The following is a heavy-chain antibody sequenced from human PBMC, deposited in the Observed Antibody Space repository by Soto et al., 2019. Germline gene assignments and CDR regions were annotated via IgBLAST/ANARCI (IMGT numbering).Heavy chain of an antibody. CDR3: ARDPYSSGRS. D-gene: IGHD6-19*01. J-gene: IGHJ5*02. CDR2: INAGNGDT. CDR1: GYTFTSCS. V-gene: IGHV1-3*01. Sequence: ASVKGSCKAAGYTFTSCSMHCVRQPPGQRLVWMGWINAGNGDTKYSEKFQSRRTITTDTSASTAYMELSSLRSEDTSVYYCARDPYSSGRSWGQGTLVTVSS.